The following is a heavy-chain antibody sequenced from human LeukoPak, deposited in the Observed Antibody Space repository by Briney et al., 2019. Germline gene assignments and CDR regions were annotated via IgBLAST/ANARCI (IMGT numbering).Heavy chain of an antibody. J-gene: IGHJ6*03. CDR2: IYTSGST. CDR3: ARDLKAVAGIYYYYMDV. CDR1: GGSFSGYY. V-gene: IGHV4-59*10. Sequence: PSETLSLTCAVYGGSFSGYYWSWIRQPPGKGLEWIGRIYTSGSTNYNPSLKSRVTMSVDTSKNQFFLKLSSVTAADTAVYYCARDLKAVAGIYYYYMDVWGKGTTVTISS. D-gene: IGHD6-19*01.